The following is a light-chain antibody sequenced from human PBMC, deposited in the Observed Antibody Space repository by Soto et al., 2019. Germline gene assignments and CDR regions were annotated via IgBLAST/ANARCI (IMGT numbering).Light chain of an antibody. CDR3: QQYGSSPRWT. Sequence: EIVLTQSPGTLSLSPGERATLSCRASQSVSSSSLAWYQQKPGQAPRLLIYGASSRATVIPDRFSGSGSGTTFTLPISRLEPEAFAVYSCQQYGSSPRWTFGQGTKGDIK. CDR2: GAS. V-gene: IGKV3-20*01. CDR1: QSVSSSS. J-gene: IGKJ1*01.